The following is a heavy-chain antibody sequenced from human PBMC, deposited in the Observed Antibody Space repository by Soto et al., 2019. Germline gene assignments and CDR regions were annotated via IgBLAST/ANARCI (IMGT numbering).Heavy chain of an antibody. J-gene: IGHJ6*02. CDR3: ARHGARVYYDYSDYYYYGMDV. CDR1: GYSFTIYW. CDR2: LYPGDSDT. V-gene: IGHV5-51*01. Sequence: GESLKISCKGSGYSFTIYWIGWVRQMPGKRLEWMGILYPGDSDTRYSPSFQGQVTISADKSISTAYLQRSSLKASDTAMYYCARHGARVYYDYSDYYYYGMDVWGQGTTVTVSS. D-gene: IGHD3-22*01.